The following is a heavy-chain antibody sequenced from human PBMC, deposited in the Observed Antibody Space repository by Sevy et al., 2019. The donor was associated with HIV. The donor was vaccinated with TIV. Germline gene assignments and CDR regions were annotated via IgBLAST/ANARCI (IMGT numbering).Heavy chain of an antibody. V-gene: IGHV1-2*06. Sequence: ASVKVSCKASGYTFTGYYMHWVRQAPGQGLEWMGRINPNSGGTNYAQKFQGTVTMTRDTSISTAYMELSRLRSDDTAVYYCASIGGGNYYDNSGYSYFDYWGQGTLVTVSS. D-gene: IGHD3-22*01. J-gene: IGHJ4*02. CDR1: GYTFTGYY. CDR3: ASIGGGNYYDNSGYSYFDY. CDR2: INPNSGGT.